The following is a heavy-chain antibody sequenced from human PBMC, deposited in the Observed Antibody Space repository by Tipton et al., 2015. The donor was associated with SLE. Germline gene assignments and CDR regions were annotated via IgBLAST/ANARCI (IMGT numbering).Heavy chain of an antibody. Sequence: TLSLTCTVSGDSVSSGDNHWSWIRQPPGKGLEWIGYISRSGRTNYNPSLKSRAIVSVDTSKNQFSLNLISVTAADTAVYYCARGQWNAFDIWGQGTMVTVSS. V-gene: IGHV4-61*08. CDR2: ISRSGRT. CDR1: GDSVSSGDNH. CDR3: ARGQWNAFDI. J-gene: IGHJ3*02. D-gene: IGHD2-8*01.